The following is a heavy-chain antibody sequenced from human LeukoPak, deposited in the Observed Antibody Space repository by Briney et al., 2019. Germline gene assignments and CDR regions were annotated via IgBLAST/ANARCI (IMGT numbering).Heavy chain of an antibody. CDR2: IIPIFGTA. CDR3: ARQGSQSYYYYYMDV. Sequence: ASVKLSCKASGGTFSSYAISWVRQAPGQGLEWMGGIIPIFGTANYAQKFQGRVTITTDESTRTAYMELSSLRSEDTAVYYCARQGSQSYYYYYMDVWGKGTTVTVSS. CDR1: GGTFSSYA. V-gene: IGHV1-69*05. J-gene: IGHJ6*03.